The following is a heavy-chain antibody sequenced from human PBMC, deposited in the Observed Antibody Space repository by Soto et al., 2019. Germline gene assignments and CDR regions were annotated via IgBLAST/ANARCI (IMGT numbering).Heavy chain of an antibody. CDR3: ANLGY. Sequence: GGSLRLPCSASGFVFSDYYMSWIRQAPGKGLEWISYITKDSDYTKYADSVKGRFTISRDNAKNSLHLQMNSLRADDTAVYYCANLGYWGRGAQVTVSS. J-gene: IGHJ4*02. CDR1: GFVFSDYY. CDR2: ITKDSDYT. D-gene: IGHD7-27*01. V-gene: IGHV3-11*06.